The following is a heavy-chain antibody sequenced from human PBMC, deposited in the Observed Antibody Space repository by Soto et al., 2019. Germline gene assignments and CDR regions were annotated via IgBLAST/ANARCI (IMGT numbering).Heavy chain of an antibody. CDR2: INYSGTA. CDR1: GGSLSGYF. V-gene: IGHV4-59*01. J-gene: IGHJ4*02. Sequence: SSETLSLTCTVSGGSLSGYFWSWIRRPPGKRLELIGYINYSGTANYNPSLNNRVTMSVDTSKNQFSLKLNSVTTADTAVYYCARIVAGHDFAGIFDYWGQGTLVTVSS. CDR3: ARIVAGHDFAGIFDY. D-gene: IGHD5-12*01.